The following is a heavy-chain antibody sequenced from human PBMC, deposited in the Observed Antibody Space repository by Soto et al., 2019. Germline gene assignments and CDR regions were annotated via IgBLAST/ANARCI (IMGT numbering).Heavy chain of an antibody. D-gene: IGHD2-2*01. CDR2: IIPIFGTA. CDR3: ARENCSSTSCNNWFDP. CDR1: GGTFSSYA. V-gene: IGHV1-69*06. Sequence: GASVKVSCKASGGTFSSYAISWVRQARGQGLEWMGGIIPIFGTANYAQKFQGRVTITADKSTSTAYMELSSLRSEDTAVYYCARENCSSTSCNNWFDPWGQGTLVTVSS. J-gene: IGHJ5*02.